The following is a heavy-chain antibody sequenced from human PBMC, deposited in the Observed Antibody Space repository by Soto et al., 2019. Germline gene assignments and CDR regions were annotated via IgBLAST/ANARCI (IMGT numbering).Heavy chain of an antibody. J-gene: IGHJ4*02. CDR1: GFTFSSYA. CDR2: ISCSGGAT. D-gene: IGHD3-3*01. Sequence: GGSLRLSCVASGFTFSSYAMSWVRQAPGKGLEWVSSISCSGGATYYADSVKGRFTISRDNSKNTLSLQMNSLRVVDTAVYYGAKDRRTISSWDFWGQGTLVTVSS. CDR3: AKDRRTISSWDF. V-gene: IGHV3-23*01.